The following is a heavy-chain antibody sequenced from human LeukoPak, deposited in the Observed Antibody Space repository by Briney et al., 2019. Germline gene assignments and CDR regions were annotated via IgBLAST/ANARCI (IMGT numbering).Heavy chain of an antibody. Sequence: QASETLSLTCSVSGGSVSSSYYYWGWVRQAPGKGLEWVSGINWNGGSTGYADSVKGRFTISRDNAKNSLYLQMNSLRAEDTALYYCARVNPGYYYMDVWGKGTTVTVSS. CDR1: GGSVSSSYYY. CDR2: INWNGGST. J-gene: IGHJ6*03. V-gene: IGHV3-20*04. CDR3: ARVNPGYYYMDV. D-gene: IGHD1-14*01.